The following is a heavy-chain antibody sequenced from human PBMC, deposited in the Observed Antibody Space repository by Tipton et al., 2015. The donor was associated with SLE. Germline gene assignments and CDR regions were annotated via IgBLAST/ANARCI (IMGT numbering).Heavy chain of an antibody. J-gene: IGHJ4*02. CDR1: GGSISSGGYY. V-gene: IGHV4-39*07. D-gene: IGHD5-18*01. CDR2: INHSGST. CDR3: ALYSYGY. Sequence: TLSLTCTVSGGSISSGGYYWSWIRQPPGKGLEWIGEINHSGSTNYNPSLKSRVTISVDTSKNQFSLKLSSVTAADTAVYYCALYSYGYWGQGTLVTVSS.